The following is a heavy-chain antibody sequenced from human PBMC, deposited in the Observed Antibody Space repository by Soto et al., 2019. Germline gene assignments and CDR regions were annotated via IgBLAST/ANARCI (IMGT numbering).Heavy chain of an antibody. CDR2: ISYTGST. CDR1: GDSSSSHY. J-gene: IGHJ4*02. V-gene: IGHV4-59*11. Sequence: PSETLSLTCTVSGDSSSSHYWSWIRQPPGKGLEWIGYISYTGSTNYNPSLKSRVTMSLDTSKNHFSLSLTSVTAADTALYYCARIPQGYFDYWGQGLLVTVSS. D-gene: IGHD2-21*01. CDR3: ARIPQGYFDY.